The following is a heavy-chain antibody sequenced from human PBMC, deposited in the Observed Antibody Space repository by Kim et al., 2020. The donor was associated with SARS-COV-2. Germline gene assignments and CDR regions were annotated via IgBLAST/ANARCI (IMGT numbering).Heavy chain of an antibody. Sequence: VKGRFTISRDNSKNTLYLQMNSLGAEDTAVYYCARGADSSGYPDPGAFDVWGQGTMVTVSS. CDR3: ARGADSSGYPDPGAFDV. D-gene: IGHD3-22*01. V-gene: IGHV3-30*07. J-gene: IGHJ3*01.